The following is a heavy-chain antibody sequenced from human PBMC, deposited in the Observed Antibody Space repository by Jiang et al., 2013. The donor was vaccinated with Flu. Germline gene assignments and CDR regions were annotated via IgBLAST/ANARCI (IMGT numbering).Heavy chain of an antibody. CDR3: ASAGGSGSYSVGFSFDI. V-gene: IGHV1-18*04. D-gene: IGHD1-26*01. CDR2: ISAYNGNT. Sequence: GAEVKKPGASVKVSRKASGYTFTSYGISWVRQAPGQGLEWMGWISAYNGNTNYAQKLQGRVTMTTDTSTSTAYMELRSLRSDDTAVYYCASAGGSGSYSVGFSFDIWGQGTMVTVSS. CDR1: GYTFTSYG. J-gene: IGHJ3*02.